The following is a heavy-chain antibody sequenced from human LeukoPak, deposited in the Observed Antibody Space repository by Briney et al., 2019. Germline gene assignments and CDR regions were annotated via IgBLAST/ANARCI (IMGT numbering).Heavy chain of an antibody. CDR3: ATAPGTNYYMDV. Sequence: ASVKVSCKVSGYTLTGLSMHWVRQAPGKGLEWMGGFDPEDGETIYAQKFQGRVTMTEDTSTDTAYMELSSLRSEDTAVYYCATAPGTNYYMDVWGKGTTVTVSS. J-gene: IGHJ6*03. V-gene: IGHV1-24*01. D-gene: IGHD1-1*01. CDR2: FDPEDGET. CDR1: GYTLTGLS.